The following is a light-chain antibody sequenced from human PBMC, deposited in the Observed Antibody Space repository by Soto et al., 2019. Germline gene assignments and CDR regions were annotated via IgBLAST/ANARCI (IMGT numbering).Light chain of an antibody. CDR3: QQRSNWPPQT. Sequence: EIVLTQSPGTLSLSPGERATLSCRASQSVSSDLAWYHQKPGQAPRLLIYGASTRATGIPARFSGSGSGTDFTLTISSLEPEDFAVYYCQQRSNWPPQTFGQGTKVDIK. J-gene: IGKJ1*01. CDR1: QSVSSD. CDR2: GAS. V-gene: IGKV3-11*01.